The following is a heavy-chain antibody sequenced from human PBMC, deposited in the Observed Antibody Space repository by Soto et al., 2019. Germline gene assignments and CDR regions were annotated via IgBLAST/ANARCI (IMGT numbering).Heavy chain of an antibody. CDR3: ARDRVTTPRFYDY. V-gene: IGHV4-61*01. Sequence: DPLSLAYTVARGYVSRVSYYGIHNRQPQGKGLEWIGYIYNSGRTTYNPSLQSRVTISVDTSKNQFSLKLNSVTAADTAVYYCARDRVTTPRFYDYWGQGTLVTVSS. CDR2: IYNSGRT. CDR1: RGYVSRVSYY. D-gene: IGHD2-21*02. J-gene: IGHJ4*02.